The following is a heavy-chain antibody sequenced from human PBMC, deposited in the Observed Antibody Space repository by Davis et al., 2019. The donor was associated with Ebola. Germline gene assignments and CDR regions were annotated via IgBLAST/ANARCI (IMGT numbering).Heavy chain of an antibody. Sequence: SVKVSCKASGGTFSSYTISWVRQAPGQGLEWMGRIIPILGIANYAQKFQGRVTMTRNTSISTAYMELSSLRSEDTAVYYCARGGPLGDYVWGSYRYTDVPDYWGQGTLVTVSS. D-gene: IGHD3-16*02. V-gene: IGHV1-69*02. CDR1: GGTFSSYT. CDR3: ARGGPLGDYVWGSYRYTDVPDY. J-gene: IGHJ4*02. CDR2: IIPILGIA.